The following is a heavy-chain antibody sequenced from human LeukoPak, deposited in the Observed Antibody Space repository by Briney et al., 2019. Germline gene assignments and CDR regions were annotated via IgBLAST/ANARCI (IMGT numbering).Heavy chain of an antibody. D-gene: IGHD2-8*01. Sequence: PGGSLRLSCAASGFTFSSYWMSWVRQAPGKGLEWVANIKQDGSEKYYVDSVKGRFTISRDNAKNTLYLQMNSLRAEDTAVYYCARDQVVLMVYAYNWFDPWGQGTLVTVSS. CDR1: GFTFSSYW. CDR2: IKQDGSEK. J-gene: IGHJ5*02. CDR3: ARDQVVLMVYAYNWFDP. V-gene: IGHV3-7*01.